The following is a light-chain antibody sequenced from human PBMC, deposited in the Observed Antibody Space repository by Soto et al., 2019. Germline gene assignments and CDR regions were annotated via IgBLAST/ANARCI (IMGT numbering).Light chain of an antibody. CDR1: QSIFRS. V-gene: IGKV1-39*01. CDR2: AAS. CDR3: HQIYAAPVT. J-gene: IGKJ1*01. Sequence: DIQMTQSPPSLSASVGDRVTITCRASQSIFRSLNWYQQKPGKAPKLLIYAASNLQSGVPSRFSGSESWTDFILTISSLQPEDFATYYGHQIYAAPVTFGQGTKVEIK.